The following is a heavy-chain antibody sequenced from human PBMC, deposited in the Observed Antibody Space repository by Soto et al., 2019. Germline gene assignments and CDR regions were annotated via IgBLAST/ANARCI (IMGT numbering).Heavy chain of an antibody. CDR1: GYGFTSYG. CDR2: ISAYNGNT. J-gene: IGHJ6*02. CDR3: ARIGYCSGGSCYSGYYYGMDV. V-gene: IGHV1-18*01. Sequence: ASVKVSCQASGYGFTSYGISWVRQAPGQGLEWMGWISAYNGNTNYAQKLQGRVTMTTDTSTSTAYMELRSLRSDDTAVYYCARIGYCSGGSCYSGYYYGMDVWGQGTTVTV. D-gene: IGHD2-15*01.